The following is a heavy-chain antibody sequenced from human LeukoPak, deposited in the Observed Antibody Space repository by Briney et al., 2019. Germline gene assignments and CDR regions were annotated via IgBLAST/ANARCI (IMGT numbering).Heavy chain of an antibody. V-gene: IGHV1-3*04. D-gene: IGHD6-19*01. CDR1: GYTLSQYA. J-gene: IGHJ6*02. CDR3: AREQWLGSFYYYYYGLDV. Sequence: ASVKVSCKASGYTLSQYAMHWVRQAPGQRPEWMGWINSGNSNTKYDQKFQGRVTITRDTSANTAYMELSSLTSEDTAVYYCAREQWLGSFYYYYYGLDVWGQGTTVTVS. CDR2: INSGNSNT.